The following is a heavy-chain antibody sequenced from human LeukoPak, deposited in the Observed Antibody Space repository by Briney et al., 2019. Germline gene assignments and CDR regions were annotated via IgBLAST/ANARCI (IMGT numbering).Heavy chain of an antibody. D-gene: IGHD6-19*01. CDR3: AKRVHIAVAGGPNDY. CDR2: ISGSGGST. CDR1: GFTFSSYG. J-gene: IGHJ4*02. V-gene: IGHV3-23*01. Sequence: GGSLRLSCAASGFTFSSYGMSWVRQAPGKGLEWVSAISGSGGSTYYADSVKGRFTISRDNSKNTLYLQMNSLRAEDTAVYYCAKRVHIAVAGGPNDYWGQGTLVTVSS.